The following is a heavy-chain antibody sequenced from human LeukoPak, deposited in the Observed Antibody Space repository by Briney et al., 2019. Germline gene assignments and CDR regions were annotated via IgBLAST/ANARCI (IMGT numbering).Heavy chain of an antibody. CDR2: INPNSGGT. J-gene: IGHJ5*02. D-gene: IGHD2-2*01. CDR1: GYTFTGYY. CDR3: ARGGGSSTSTKTPSNGDDP. Sequence: GASVKVSCKASGYTFTGYYMHWVRQAPGQGLEWMGWINPNSGGTNYAQKFQGRVTMTRDTSISTAYMELSRLRSDDTAVYYCARGGGSSTSTKTPSNGDDPWGQGTLVTVSS. V-gene: IGHV1-2*02.